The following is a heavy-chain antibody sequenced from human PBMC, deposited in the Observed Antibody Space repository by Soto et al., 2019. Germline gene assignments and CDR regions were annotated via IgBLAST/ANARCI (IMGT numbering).Heavy chain of an antibody. CDR2: ISGRGGGT. J-gene: IGHJ4*02. CDR3: ARQMTSSTNYYDY. CDR1: GFTFSTYA. Sequence: GGSLRLSCAASGFTFSTYAMSWVRQAPGKGLEWVSAISGRGGGTFYADSVKGRFTIARDNSRNTLFLQMNSLRAEDTAVYFCARQMTSSTNYYDYWGQGTLVTVSS. D-gene: IGHD2-2*01. V-gene: IGHV3-23*01.